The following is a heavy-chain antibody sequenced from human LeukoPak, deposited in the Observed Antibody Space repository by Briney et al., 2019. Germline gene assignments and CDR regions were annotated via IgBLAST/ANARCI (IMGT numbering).Heavy chain of an antibody. V-gene: IGHV4-38-2*01. CDR2: IYHSGST. Sequence: SETLSLTCAVSGYSISSGYYWGWIRQPPGKGLEWIGGIYHSGSTYYNPSLKSRVTISVDTSKNQFSLKLSSVTAADTAVYYCARNIGASRGYWGQGTLVTVSS. D-gene: IGHD5-12*01. CDR3: ARNIGASRGY. J-gene: IGHJ4*02. CDR1: GYSISSGYY.